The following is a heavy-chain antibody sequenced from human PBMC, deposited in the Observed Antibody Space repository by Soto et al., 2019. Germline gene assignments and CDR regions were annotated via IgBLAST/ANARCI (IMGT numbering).Heavy chain of an antibody. CDR3: ARDHEYSSSSPFDY. CDR1: GGTFSSYA. CDR2: IIPIFGTA. J-gene: IGHJ4*02. D-gene: IGHD6-6*01. V-gene: IGHV1-69*12. Sequence: QVQLVQSGAEVKKPGSSVKVSCKASGGTFSSYAISWVRQAPGQGLEWMGGIIPIFGTANYEQKFQGRATITADESTSTAYMELSSLRSEDTAVYYCARDHEYSSSSPFDYWGQGTLVTVSS.